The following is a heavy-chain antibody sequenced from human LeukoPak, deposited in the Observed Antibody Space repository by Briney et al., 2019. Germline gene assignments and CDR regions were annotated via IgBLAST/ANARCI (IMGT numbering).Heavy chain of an antibody. Sequence: PSETLSLTCAVYGGSFSGYYWSWIRQPPGKGLEWIGEINHSGSTNYNPSLKSRVTTSVDTSKNQFSLKLSSVTAADTAVYYCARHIGGPFDKWGQGTLVTVSS. J-gene: IGHJ4*02. CDR3: ARHIGGPFDK. V-gene: IGHV4-34*01. D-gene: IGHD2-15*01. CDR1: GGSFSGYY. CDR2: INHSGST.